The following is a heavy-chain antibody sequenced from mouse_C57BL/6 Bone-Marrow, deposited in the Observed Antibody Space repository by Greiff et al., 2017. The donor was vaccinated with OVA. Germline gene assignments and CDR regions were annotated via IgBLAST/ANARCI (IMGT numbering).Heavy chain of an antibody. Sequence: VHLVESGPELVKPGASVKISCKASGYTFTDYYINWVKQRPGQGLEWIGWIYPGSGNTKYNEKFKGKATLTVATSSSTAYMQLSSLTSEDSAVYFCARDYDGYRWFAYWGQGTLVTVSA. CDR2: IYPGSGNT. CDR3: ARDYDGYRWFAY. J-gene: IGHJ3*01. D-gene: IGHD2-3*01. V-gene: IGHV1-84*01. CDR1: GYTFTDYY.